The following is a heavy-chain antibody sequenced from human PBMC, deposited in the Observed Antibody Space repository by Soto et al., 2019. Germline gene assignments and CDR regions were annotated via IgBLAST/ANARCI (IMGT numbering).Heavy chain of an antibody. CDR2: ISGSGGSP. CDR1: GFTFSSYA. V-gene: IGHV3-23*01. J-gene: IGHJ6*01. D-gene: IGHD2-2*01. Sequence: EVQLLESGGGLVQPGGSLRLSCAASGFTFSSYAMSWVRQAPGKGLEWLSAISGSGGSPYYADSVKGRFTISRDNPKNTLYLQMISLRDEDAAVCYCAKAPIVPAAISYGYGMDVWGQGTTVTVSS. CDR3: AKAPIVPAAISYGYGMDV.